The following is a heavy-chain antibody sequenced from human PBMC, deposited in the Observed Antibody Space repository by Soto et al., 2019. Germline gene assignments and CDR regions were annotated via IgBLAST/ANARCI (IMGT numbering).Heavy chain of an antibody. CDR2: ISSSSSYI. Sequence: GGSLRLSCAASGFTFSSYSMNWVRQAPGKGLEWVSSISSSSSYIYYADSVKGRFTISRDNAKNSLYLQMNSLRAEDTAVYYCARDGLPTVTTPRVGFDYWGQGTLVTVSS. CDR3: ARDGLPTVTTPRVGFDY. J-gene: IGHJ4*02. CDR1: GFTFSSYS. V-gene: IGHV3-21*01. D-gene: IGHD4-17*01.